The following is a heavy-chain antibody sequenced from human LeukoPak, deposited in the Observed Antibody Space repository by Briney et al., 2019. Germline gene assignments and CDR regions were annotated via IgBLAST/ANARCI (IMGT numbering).Heavy chain of an antibody. CDR2: TSGSGDIT. J-gene: IGHJ4*02. Sequence: GGSLRLSCAASGFTFSSYAMSWVRQAPGTGLEWVSTTSGSGDITYYADSVKGRFTISRDNSKNTLYLQMNSLRAEDTAVYYCAKGGGSVAAHYFDYWGQGTLVTVSS. CDR1: GFTFSSYA. CDR3: AKGGGSVAAHYFDY. D-gene: IGHD6-6*01. V-gene: IGHV3-23*01.